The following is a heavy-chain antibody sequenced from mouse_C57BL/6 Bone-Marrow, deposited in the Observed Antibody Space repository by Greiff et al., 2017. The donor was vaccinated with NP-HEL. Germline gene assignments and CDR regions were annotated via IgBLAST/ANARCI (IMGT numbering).Heavy chain of an antibody. V-gene: IGHV14-4*01. CDR2: IDPENGDT. J-gene: IGHJ2*01. CDR1: GFNIKDDY. D-gene: IGHD3-2*02. Sequence: VQLQQSGAELVRPGASVKLSCTASGFNIKDDYMHWVKQRPEQGLEWIGWIDPENGDTEYASKFQGKATITADTSSNTAYLQRSSLTSEDTAVYYCTTGADSSGFYFDYWGQGTTLTVSS. CDR3: TTGADSSGFYFDY.